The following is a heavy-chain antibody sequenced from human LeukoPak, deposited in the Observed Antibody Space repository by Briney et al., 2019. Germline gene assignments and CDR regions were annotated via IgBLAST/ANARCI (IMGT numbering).Heavy chain of an antibody. J-gene: IGHJ6*03. CDR1: GYTFTSYA. Sequence: GASVKVSCKASGYTFTSYAMNWVRQAPGQGLEWMGWISAYNGNTNYAQKLQGRVTMTTDTSTSTAYMELRSLRSDDTAVYYCARAVTWSDYYYYYYMDVWGKGTTVTVSS. D-gene: IGHD4-11*01. CDR3: ARAVTWSDYYYYYYMDV. V-gene: IGHV1-18*01. CDR2: ISAYNGNT.